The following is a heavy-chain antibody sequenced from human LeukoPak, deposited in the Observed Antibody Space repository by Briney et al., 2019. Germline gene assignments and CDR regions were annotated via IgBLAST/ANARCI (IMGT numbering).Heavy chain of an antibody. Sequence: ASVKVSCKASGDTFTSYDINWVRQATGQGLEWMGWMNPNSGNTGYAQKFQGRVTMARNTSISTAYMELSSLRSEDTAVYYCARYYYGSGSYFLDAFDIWGQGTMVTVSS. CDR3: ARYYYGSGSYFLDAFDI. CDR1: GDTFTSYD. D-gene: IGHD3-10*01. J-gene: IGHJ3*02. CDR2: MNPNSGNT. V-gene: IGHV1-8*01.